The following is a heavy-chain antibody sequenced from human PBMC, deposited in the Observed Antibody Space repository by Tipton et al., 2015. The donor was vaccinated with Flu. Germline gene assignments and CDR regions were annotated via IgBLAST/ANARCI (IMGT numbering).Heavy chain of an antibody. D-gene: IGHD6-19*01. Sequence: SLRLSCAASGFTFSSYAMNWVRQAPGKGLEWVSAISGGGGRTSYADSVRGRFTISRDNSENTLYLQMNSLRGDDTAIYYCAKATYSSSFYYMDVWGKGTTVTVSS. CDR3: AKATYSSSFYYMDV. CDR1: GFTFSSYA. J-gene: IGHJ6*03. CDR2: ISGGGGRT. V-gene: IGHV3-23*01.